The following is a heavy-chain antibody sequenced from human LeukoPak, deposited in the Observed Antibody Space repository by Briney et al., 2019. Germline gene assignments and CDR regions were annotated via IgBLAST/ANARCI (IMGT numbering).Heavy chain of an antibody. CDR3: ARLNYDNTSYYSNYFEY. V-gene: IGHV4-34*01. CDR2: INHSGST. J-gene: IGHJ4*02. Sequence: PSETLSLTCAVYGGSFSGYYWSWIRQPPGKGLEWIGEINHSGSTNYNPSLKSRVTISVDTSKNQFSLKLSSVTAADTAVYYCARLNYDNTSYYSNYFEYWGQGTLVTVSS. D-gene: IGHD3-22*01. CDR1: GGSFSGYY.